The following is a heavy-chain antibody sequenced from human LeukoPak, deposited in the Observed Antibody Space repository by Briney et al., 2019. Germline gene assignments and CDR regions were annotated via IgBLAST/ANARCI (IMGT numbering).Heavy chain of an antibody. CDR2: IYYSGST. J-gene: IGHJ4*02. D-gene: IGHD6-19*01. V-gene: IGHV4-59*11. Sequence: PSETLSLTCTVSGGSISSHYWSWIRQPPGKGLEWIGYIYYSGSTNYNPSLKSRVTISVDTSKNQFSLKLSSVTAADTAVYYCARARPSSGWYINYWGQGTLVTVSS. CDR1: GGSISSHY. CDR3: ARARPSSGWYINY.